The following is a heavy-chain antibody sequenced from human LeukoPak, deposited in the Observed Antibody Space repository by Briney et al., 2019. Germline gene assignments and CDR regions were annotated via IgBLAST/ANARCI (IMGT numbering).Heavy chain of an antibody. J-gene: IGHJ4*02. CDR1: GFTFSDYY. CDR3: ARVDLSYYGSGSHDY. Sequence: GGSLRLSXAASGFTFSDYYMSWIRQAPGKGLEWVSYISSSGSTIYYADSVKGRFTISRDNAKNSLYLQMNSLRAEDTAVYYCARVDLSYYGSGSHDYWGQGTLVTVSS. V-gene: IGHV3-11*04. CDR2: ISSSGSTI. D-gene: IGHD3-10*01.